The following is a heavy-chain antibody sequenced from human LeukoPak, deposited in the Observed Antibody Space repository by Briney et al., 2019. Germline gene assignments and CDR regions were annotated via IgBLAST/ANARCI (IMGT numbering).Heavy chain of an antibody. D-gene: IGHD4-17*01. CDR3: VREYYGQLY. CDR1: GLTGNW. CDR2: INDGGSDT. Sequence: PGGSLRLSCAASGLTGNWMQWVRQAPGKGLVWVSHINDGGSDTKYADSVKGRFTISRDNAKNTLYLQMNSLRAEDTAMYYCVREYYGQLYWGQGTRVTVSS. J-gene: IGHJ4*02. V-gene: IGHV3-74*01.